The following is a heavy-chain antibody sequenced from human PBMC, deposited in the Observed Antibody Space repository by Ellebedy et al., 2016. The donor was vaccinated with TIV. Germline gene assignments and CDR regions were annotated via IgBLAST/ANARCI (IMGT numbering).Heavy chain of an antibody. CDR2: MSYIGTT. CDR1: GGSISSSSFV. V-gene: IGHV4-39*07. D-gene: IGHD1-1*01. Sequence: MPGGSLRLSCTVSGGSISSSSFVWGWIRQPPGKGLEWVANMSYIGTTFYNPSLKIQLTISMDTSKNQFSLNRSSVTAADTAVDYCARVMRAGRDGDFFDAWGQGTLVTVSS. J-gene: IGHJ4*02. CDR3: ARVMRAGRDGDFFDA.